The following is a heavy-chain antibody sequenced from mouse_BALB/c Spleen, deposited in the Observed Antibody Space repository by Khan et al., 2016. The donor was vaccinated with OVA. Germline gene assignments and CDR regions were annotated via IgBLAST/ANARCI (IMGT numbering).Heavy chain of an antibody. D-gene: IGHD2-10*01. CDR1: GFSLTGYG. Sequence: VQLKESGPGLVAPSQSLSITCTVSGFSLTGYGVNWVRQPPGKGLEWLGMIWGDGSTDYNSALKSRLNLSKDNSKSQVFLKMNSLQTDDTVRYYCARAYYGNYRETMDYWGQGTSVTVSS. CDR3: ARAYYGNYRETMDY. J-gene: IGHJ4*01. V-gene: IGHV2-6-7*01. CDR2: IWGDGST.